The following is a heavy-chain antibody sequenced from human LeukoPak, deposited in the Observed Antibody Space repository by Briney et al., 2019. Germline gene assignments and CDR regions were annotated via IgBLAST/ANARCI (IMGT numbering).Heavy chain of an antibody. CDR1: GFTFSIYG. J-gene: IGHJ4*02. Sequence: GGSLRLSCIASGFTFSIYGMHWVRQAPGKGLEWVAFIRYDGSNKYYADSVKGRFTISRDNSKNTLYLEMNSLRADDTAVYYCAKDTIFTVDPFDYWGQGTLVTVSS. V-gene: IGHV3-30*02. CDR3: AKDTIFTVDPFDY. CDR2: IRYDGSNK. D-gene: IGHD3-3*01.